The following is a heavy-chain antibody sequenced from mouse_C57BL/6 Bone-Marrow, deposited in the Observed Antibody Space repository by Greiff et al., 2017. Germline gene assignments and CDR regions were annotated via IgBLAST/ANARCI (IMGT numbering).Heavy chain of an antibody. CDR3: ARRGRDWFAY. D-gene: IGHD3-3*01. CDR2: IDPSDSYT. Sequence: QVQLKQPGAELVMPGASVKLSCKASGYTFTSYWMHWVKQRPGQGLEWIGEIDPSDSYTNYNQKFKGKSTLTVDKSSSTAYMQLSSLTSEDSAVYYCARRGRDWFAYWGQGTLVTVSA. V-gene: IGHV1-69*01. J-gene: IGHJ3*01. CDR1: GYTFTSYW.